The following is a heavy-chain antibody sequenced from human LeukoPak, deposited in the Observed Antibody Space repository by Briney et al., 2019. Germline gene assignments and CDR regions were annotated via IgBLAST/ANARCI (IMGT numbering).Heavy chain of an antibody. CDR2: IKQDGSEK. D-gene: IGHD1-26*01. Sequence: ETLSLTCAVYGGSFSGYYWSWVRQAPGKGLEWVANIKQDGSEKYYVDSVKGRFTISRDNAKNSLYLQMNSLRAEDTAVYYCARKGGATTYGYYYYYMDVWGKGTTVTISS. J-gene: IGHJ6*03. CDR1: GGSFSGYY. CDR3: ARKGGATTYGYYYYYMDV. V-gene: IGHV3-7*01.